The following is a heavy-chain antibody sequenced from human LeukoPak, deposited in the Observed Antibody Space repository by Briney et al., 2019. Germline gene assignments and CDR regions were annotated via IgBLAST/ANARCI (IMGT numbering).Heavy chain of an antibody. D-gene: IGHD6-6*01. Sequence: SETLSLTCTVSGGSISSSNYYWGWIRQPPGKGLEWIGSIYYTGSTYYNPSLKSRDTISVDTSKNHFSLKLSSVTAADTAVYYCARLGLVGPYSSSGYYFDYWGQGTLVTVSS. V-gene: IGHV4-39*02. CDR3: ARLGLVGPYSSSGYYFDY. CDR2: IYYTGST. J-gene: IGHJ4*02. CDR1: GGSISSSNYY.